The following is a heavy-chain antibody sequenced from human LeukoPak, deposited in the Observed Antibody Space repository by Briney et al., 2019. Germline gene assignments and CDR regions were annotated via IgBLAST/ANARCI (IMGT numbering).Heavy chain of an antibody. J-gene: IGHJ6*02. CDR2: IYYSGTT. CDR3: AREDPRTKVPEGMDV. D-gene: IGHD4/OR15-4a*01. Sequence: PSETLSLTCTISGGSISHYYWSWIRQPPGKGLEWIGYIYYSGTTNYNPSLKSRVTISVDTSKNQFSLKLNSVTAADTAVYYCAREDPRTKVPEGMDVWGQGTTVTVSS. CDR1: GGSISHYY. V-gene: IGHV4-59*01.